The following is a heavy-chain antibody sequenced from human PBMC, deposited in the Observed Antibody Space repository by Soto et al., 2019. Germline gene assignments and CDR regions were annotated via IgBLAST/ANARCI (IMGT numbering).Heavy chain of an antibody. Sequence: SQTLSLTCATSGDSVSSNNVAWNWIRQSPSRGLEWLGRTYYKSNWYKNYAVSVKSRIIINPDTSKNKLSLQLKSVTPADTAVYYCARGRNSAFDYWGQGTLVTVSS. CDR2: TYYKSNWYK. V-gene: IGHV6-1*01. CDR1: GDSVSSNNVA. CDR3: ARGRNSAFDY. D-gene: IGHD5-18*01. J-gene: IGHJ4*02.